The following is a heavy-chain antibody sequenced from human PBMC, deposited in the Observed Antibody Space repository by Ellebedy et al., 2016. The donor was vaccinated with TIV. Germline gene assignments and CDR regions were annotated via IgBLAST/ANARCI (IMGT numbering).Heavy chain of an antibody. CDR1: GDSVSSNSAA. CDR2: TYYRSRWYY. CDR3: ARDPDSSGWFCLDV. Sequence: SQTLSLTCAISGDSVSSNSAAWNWIRQSPSRGLEWLGRTYYRSRWYYDYALSVKSRININPDTSKNQFSLQLNAVTPEDTAVYYCARDPDSSGWFCLDVWGQGTAVTVSS. D-gene: IGHD6-19*01. V-gene: IGHV6-1*01. J-gene: IGHJ6*02.